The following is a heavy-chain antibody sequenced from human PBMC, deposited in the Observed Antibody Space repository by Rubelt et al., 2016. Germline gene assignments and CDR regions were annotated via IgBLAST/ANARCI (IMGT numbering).Heavy chain of an antibody. J-gene: IGHJ4*02. CDR1: GGSISSGGYY. D-gene: IGHD3-3*01. CDR3: ARGRFLEWLPPDY. V-gene: IGHV4-39*01. Sequence: QVQLQESGPGLVKPSQTLSLTCTVSGGSISSGGYYWGWIRQPPGQGLEWIGSIYYSGSTYYNPSLRGRVTISVDTSKNQFSLKLSSVTAADTAVYYCARGRFLEWLPPDYWGQGTLVTVSS. CDR2: IYYSGST.